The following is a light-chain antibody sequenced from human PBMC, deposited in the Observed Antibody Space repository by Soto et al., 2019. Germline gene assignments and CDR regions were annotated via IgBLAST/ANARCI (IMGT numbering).Light chain of an antibody. V-gene: IGKV3-20*01. CDR3: QQHGTSPELT. CDR1: QSVSNTY. CDR2: GAS. J-gene: IGKJ4*01. Sequence: EIVLTQSPGTLSLSPGERATLSCRASQSVSNTYLAWYQQKPGQAPRLLISGASSRATGIPDRFSGSGSGTDFSLTISRLEPEDFAVYYCQQHGTSPELTFGGGNRVEIK.